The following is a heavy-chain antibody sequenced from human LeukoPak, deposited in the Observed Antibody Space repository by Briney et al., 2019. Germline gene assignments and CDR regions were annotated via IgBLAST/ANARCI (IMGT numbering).Heavy chain of an antibody. CDR3: ARDYGGSSGWFDP. D-gene: IGHD4-23*01. J-gene: IGHJ5*02. CDR1: GYTFTSYY. CDR2: INPSGGST. Sequence: ASVKVSCKASGYTFTSYYMHWVRQAPGQGLEWMGIINPSGGSTSYAQKFQGRVTFTRDTSISTAYMELRSLTSEDTAVYYCARDYGGSSGWFDPWGQGTLVTVSS. V-gene: IGHV1-46*01.